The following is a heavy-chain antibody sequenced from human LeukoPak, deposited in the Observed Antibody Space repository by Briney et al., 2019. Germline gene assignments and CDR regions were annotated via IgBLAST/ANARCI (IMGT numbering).Heavy chain of an antibody. CDR3: ASAKLGIFYYYGMDV. V-gene: IGHV3-7*03. CDR2: IKEDGSLT. J-gene: IGHJ6*02. CDR1: GFTFSSSW. Sequence: GGSLRLSCAASGFTFSSSWMDWVRQAPGKGLEWVANIKEDGSLTFYVDSVKGRFTISRDNAKNSLYLQMNSLRVDDTAVYYCASAKLGIFYYYGMDVWGQGTTVTVSS. D-gene: IGHD7-27*01.